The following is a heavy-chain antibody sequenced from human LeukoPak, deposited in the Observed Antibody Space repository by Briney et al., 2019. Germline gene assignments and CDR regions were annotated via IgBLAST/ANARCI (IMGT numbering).Heavy chain of an antibody. CDR2: IYYSGST. CDR3: AREELYYYDSSGYRYFDY. Sequence: SETLSLTCTVSGGSISSYYWSWIRQPPGKGLEWIGYIYYSGSTNYNPSLKSRVTISVDTSKNQFSLKLSPVTAADTAVYYCAREELYYYDSSGYRYFDYWGQGTLVTVSS. D-gene: IGHD3-22*01. V-gene: IGHV4-59*12. CDR1: GGSISSYY. J-gene: IGHJ4*02.